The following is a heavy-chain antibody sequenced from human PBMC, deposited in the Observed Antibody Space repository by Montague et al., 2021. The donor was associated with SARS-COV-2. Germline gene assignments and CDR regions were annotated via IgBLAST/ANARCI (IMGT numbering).Heavy chain of an antibody. V-gene: IGHV3-23*01. CDR2: ISGFGGGT. CDR1: GFIFTNYG. Sequence: SLRLSCAASGFIFTNYGMNWVRRAPGKGLESVAGISGFGGGTYYSDSVKGRFTISRATSISTLFLQMDGLRAEDTAIYYCAKSFSGTRNWFDIWGQGTLVTVSS. J-gene: IGHJ5*02. CDR3: AKSFSGTRNWFDI. D-gene: IGHD1-14*01.